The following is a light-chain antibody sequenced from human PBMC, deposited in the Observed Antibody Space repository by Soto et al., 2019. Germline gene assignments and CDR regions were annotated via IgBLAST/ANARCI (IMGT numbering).Light chain of an antibody. Sequence: DIVMTQSPLSLPVTPGEPASISCRSTQSLLHINRYNYLEWYLQQPGQSLKLLMFFASTRPSGVPDRFSGSGSGTDFTLKISRLEAEDVGVYYCKQSPHSPYTFCQGTKLQIK. CDR2: FAS. CDR3: KQSPHSPYT. J-gene: IGKJ2*01. CDR1: QSLLHINRYNY. V-gene: IGKV2-28*01.